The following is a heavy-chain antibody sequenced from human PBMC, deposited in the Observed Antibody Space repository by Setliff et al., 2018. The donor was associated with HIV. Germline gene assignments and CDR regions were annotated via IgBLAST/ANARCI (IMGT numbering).Heavy chain of an antibody. CDR3: ASWGNPSFDL. J-gene: IGHJ2*01. CDR1: GGTFSSYA. Sequence: GASVKVSCKASGGTFSSYAISWVRQAPGQGLEWMGGIIPIFGTANYAQKFRGRVTITTDESTSTAYMELSSLRSEDTAVYYCASWGNPSFDLWGRGTLVTVSS. CDR2: IIPIFGTA. D-gene: IGHD3-16*01. V-gene: IGHV1-69*05.